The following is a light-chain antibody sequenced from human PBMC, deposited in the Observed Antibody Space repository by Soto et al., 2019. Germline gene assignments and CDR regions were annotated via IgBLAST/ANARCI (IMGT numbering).Light chain of an antibody. CDR2: EGS. J-gene: IGLJ1*01. CDR3: CSYTVSGSLL. Sequence: QSALTQPASGSGSPGQSITISCTGTSSDVGSYDLVSWYQQYPGKAPKLMIYEGSKRPSGVTPRFSGSRSGNTASLTISRLLAEDEADYYCCSYTVSGSLLFGRGTKVTVL. CDR1: SSDVGSYDL. V-gene: IGLV2-23*01.